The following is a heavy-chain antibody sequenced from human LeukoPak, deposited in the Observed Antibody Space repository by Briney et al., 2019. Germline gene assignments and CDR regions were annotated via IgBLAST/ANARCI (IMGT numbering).Heavy chain of an antibody. J-gene: IGHJ3*02. CDR2: IFYSGST. V-gene: IGHV4-59*01. CDR1: GGSISSYY. CDR3: ARDAPSYSSGWYPQFMAFDI. Sequence: SETLSLTCTVSGGSISSYYWSWIRQPPGKGLEWIGYIFYSGSTNYNPSLKSRVTISVDTSKNQFSLKLSSVTAADTAVYYCARDAPSYSSGWYPQFMAFDIWGQGTMVTVSS. D-gene: IGHD6-19*01.